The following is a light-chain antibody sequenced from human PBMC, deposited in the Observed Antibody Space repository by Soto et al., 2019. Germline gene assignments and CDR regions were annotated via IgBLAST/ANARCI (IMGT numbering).Light chain of an antibody. Sequence: AIQMTQSPASLSASVGDRVTITCRASQGIKNDVAWYQQNPGKAPKFLIYAASSLQSGVPSRFSGSGSGTDFTLTISSLQPEDFATYYCLQDYNYPYTFGQGTKLEIK. CDR3: LQDYNYPYT. V-gene: IGKV1-6*01. CDR1: QGIKND. J-gene: IGKJ2*01. CDR2: AAS.